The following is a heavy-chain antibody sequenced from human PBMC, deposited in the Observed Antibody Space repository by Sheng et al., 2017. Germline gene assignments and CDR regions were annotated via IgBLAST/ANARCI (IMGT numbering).Heavy chain of an antibody. CDR1: GFTFSSYS. CDR3: ARDRWSSSSLTFDY. D-gene: IGHD6-6*01. CDR2: ISSSSSYI. V-gene: IGHV3-21*01. J-gene: IGHJ4*02. Sequence: EVQLVESGGGLVKPGGSLRLSCAASGFTFSSYSMNWVRQAPGKGLEWVSSISSSSSYIYYADSVKGRFTISRDNAKNSLYLQMNSLRAEDTAVYYCARDRWSSSSLTFDYWGQGTLVTVSS.